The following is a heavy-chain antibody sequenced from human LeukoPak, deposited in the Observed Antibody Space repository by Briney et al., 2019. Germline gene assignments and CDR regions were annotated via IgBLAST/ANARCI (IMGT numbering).Heavy chain of an antibody. Sequence: SETLSLTCTVSGGSISSYYWSWVRQPAGKGLEWVGRIYTSGSTNYNPSLKRRVTMSVDPSKNRFSLKLSSVTAADTAVYYCARDLRYGDYGYWGQGTLVTVSS. CDR3: ARDLRYGDYGY. D-gene: IGHD4-17*01. CDR1: GGSISSYY. V-gene: IGHV4-4*07. J-gene: IGHJ4*02. CDR2: IYTSGST.